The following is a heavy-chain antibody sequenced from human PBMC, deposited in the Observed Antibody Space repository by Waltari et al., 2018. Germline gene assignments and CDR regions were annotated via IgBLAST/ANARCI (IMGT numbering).Heavy chain of an antibody. D-gene: IGHD4-17*01. CDR1: GFTFSSSW. J-gene: IGHJ1*01. V-gene: IGHV3-7*01. CDR3: ARVGYGGNSPALFL. Sequence: EVQLVESGGGLVQLGGSLRLSCEASGFTFSSSWMCRVRRAPGKGLEWVANIKQDGSEKYYVDSVKGRFSISRDNAKNSLYLQMNSLRAEDTAVYYCARVGYGGNSPALFLCGQGTLVTVSS. CDR2: IKQDGSEK.